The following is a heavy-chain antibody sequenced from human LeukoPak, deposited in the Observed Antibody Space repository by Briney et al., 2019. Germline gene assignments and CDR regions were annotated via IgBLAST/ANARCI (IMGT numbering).Heavy chain of an antibody. CDR3: ASSRVGSGSYYWFDP. CDR2: IYPGDSDA. D-gene: IGHD3-10*01. Sequence: GESLKISCKGSGYSFTSYWIGWVRQMPGKGLEWMGIIYPGDSDARYSPSFQGQVTISADKSISTAYLQWSSLKASDTAMYYCASSRVGSGSYYWFDPWGQGTLVTVSS. CDR1: GYSFTSYW. V-gene: IGHV5-51*01. J-gene: IGHJ5*02.